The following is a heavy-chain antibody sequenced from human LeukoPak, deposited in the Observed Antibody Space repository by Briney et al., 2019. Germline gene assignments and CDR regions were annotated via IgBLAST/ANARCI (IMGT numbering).Heavy chain of an antibody. CDR1: GFSVTSDY. D-gene: IGHD3-10*01. J-gene: IGHJ4*02. CDR2: IYSDGKT. V-gene: IGHV3-53*01. Sequence: GGSLRLSCAASGFSVTSDYMSWVRQAPGKGLEWVSVIYSDGKTYYADSVKGRFTISRDNSKNTLYLEVISLTAEDTAVYYCAKDDAWLRFGEWSQGTLVTVSS. CDR3: AKDDAWLRFGE.